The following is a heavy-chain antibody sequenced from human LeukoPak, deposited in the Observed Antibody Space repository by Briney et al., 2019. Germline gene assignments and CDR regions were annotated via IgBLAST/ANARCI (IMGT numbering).Heavy chain of an antibody. D-gene: IGHD1-26*01. V-gene: IGHV3-23*01. Sequence: GGSLRLSCAASGFSFSRYAMSWVRQAPGKGLEWVSGISGSGGSTNYADSVKGRFTISRDNSKNMLYLQMNSLRAEDTAVYYCARESIVGATVHWGQGTLVTVSS. J-gene: IGHJ4*02. CDR1: GFSFSRYA. CDR3: ARESIVGATVH. CDR2: ISGSGGST.